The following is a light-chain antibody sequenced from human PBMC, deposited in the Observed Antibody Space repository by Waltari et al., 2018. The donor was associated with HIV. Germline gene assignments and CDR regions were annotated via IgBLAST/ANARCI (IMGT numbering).Light chain of an antibody. Sequence: IVMTQSPATLSVSPVERVTLSCRASQSVNSNLAWYQQKPGQAPRLLLYGASSRATGVPARFSGNGSGTDFTLTINSLQSEDFAIYYCQQYHKWPPLTFGGGTKVEI. J-gene: IGKJ4*01. V-gene: IGKV3-15*01. CDR2: GAS. CDR3: QQYHKWPPLT. CDR1: QSVNSN.